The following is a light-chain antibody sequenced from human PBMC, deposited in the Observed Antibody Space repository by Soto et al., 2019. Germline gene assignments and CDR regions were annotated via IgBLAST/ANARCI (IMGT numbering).Light chain of an antibody. Sequence: EIVMTQSPATLSVSPGERATLSCRACQSIASNLAWYQQKPGQAPRLLIYGASTRATAIPARFSGSGSGTEFTLTISSLQSEDFAVYYCQQYNNDWPTFGQGTKVEIK. CDR3: QQYNNDWPT. CDR1: QSIASN. J-gene: IGKJ1*01. V-gene: IGKV3-15*01. CDR2: GAS.